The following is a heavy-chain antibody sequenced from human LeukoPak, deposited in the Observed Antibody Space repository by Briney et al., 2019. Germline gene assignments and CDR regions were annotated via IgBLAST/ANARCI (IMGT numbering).Heavy chain of an antibody. Sequence: GASVKVSCKASGYTFTSYGISWVRQAPGQGLEWMGWISAYNGNTNYAQKLQGRVTMTTDTSTSTAYTELRSLRSDDTAVYYCARDLFTTGTTLPYYFDYWGQGTLVTVSS. CDR3: ARDLFTTGTTLPYYFDY. J-gene: IGHJ4*02. CDR2: ISAYNGNT. V-gene: IGHV1-18*01. CDR1: GYTFTSYG. D-gene: IGHD1-1*01.